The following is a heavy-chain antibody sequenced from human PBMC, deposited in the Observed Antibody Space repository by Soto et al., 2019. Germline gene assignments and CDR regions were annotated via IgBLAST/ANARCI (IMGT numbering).Heavy chain of an antibody. J-gene: IGHJ4*02. Sequence: PSETLSLTRAVYGGSFSGYYWSWIRQPPGKGLEWIGEINHSGSTNYNPSLKSRVTISVDTSKNQFSLKLSSVTAADTAVYYCASGAREYCSGGSCYSRFGIDYWGQGTLVTVSS. V-gene: IGHV4-34*01. D-gene: IGHD2-15*01. CDR3: ASGAREYCSGGSCYSRFGIDY. CDR1: GGSFSGYY. CDR2: INHSGST.